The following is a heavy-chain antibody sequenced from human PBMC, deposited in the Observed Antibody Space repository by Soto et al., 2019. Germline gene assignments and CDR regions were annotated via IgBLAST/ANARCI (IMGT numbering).Heavy chain of an antibody. D-gene: IGHD6-19*01. J-gene: IGHJ4*02. CDR1: GGSISSYY. Sequence: SETLSLTCTVSGGSISSYYWSWIRQPPGKGLEWIGYIYYSGSTNCNPSLKSRVTISVDTSKNQFSLKLSSVTAADTAVYYCARDRGSSGWYGEFDYWGQGTLVTVSS. V-gene: IGHV4-59*01. CDR2: IYYSGST. CDR3: ARDRGSSGWYGEFDY.